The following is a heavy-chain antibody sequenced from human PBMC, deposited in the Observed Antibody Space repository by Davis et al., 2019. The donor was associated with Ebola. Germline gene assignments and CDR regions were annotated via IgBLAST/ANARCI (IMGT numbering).Heavy chain of an antibody. J-gene: IGHJ6*04. CDR1: GYTFTNYY. V-gene: IGHV1-18*04. D-gene: IGHD3-10*01. CDR2: ISGYEDNT. Sequence: ASVKVSCKASGYTFTNYYMHWVRQAPGQGLEWMGWISGYEDNTNYAPRFQGRITLTKDRATSTVYMELRSLTSDDTAVYYCARDLATSSGAHFFYFGLDVWGEGTSVAVSS. CDR3: ARDLATSSGAHFFYFGLDV.